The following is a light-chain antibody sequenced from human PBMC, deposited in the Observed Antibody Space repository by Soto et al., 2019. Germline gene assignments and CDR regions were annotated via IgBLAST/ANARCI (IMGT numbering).Light chain of an antibody. CDR2: AAS. V-gene: IGKV1-17*01. J-gene: IGKJ4*01. CDR1: QRISNY. Sequence: DIHMAQSPFTLSASVGAIVTITCRTSQRISNYLCWYQQKPGNAPTRLIYAASSLQSGVPSRFSGSGSGTDFTLKISRVEAEDVGVYYCMQSIQLPPLTFGGGTKVDIK. CDR3: MQSIQLPPLT.